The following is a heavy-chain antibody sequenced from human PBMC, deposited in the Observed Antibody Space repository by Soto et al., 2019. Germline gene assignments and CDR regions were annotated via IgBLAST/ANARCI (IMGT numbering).Heavy chain of an antibody. D-gene: IGHD3-16*02. CDR3: ARGTNYDYVWGSYRYAAYGMDV. CDR1: GYSFTIYW. V-gene: IGHV5-10-1*01. J-gene: IGHJ6*02. CDR2: IDPSDSYT. Sequence: GESLKISCKGSGYSFTIYWMSLVRQIPGKGLEWMARIDPSDSYTNYSPSFQGHVTISADKSISTAYLQWSSLKASDTAMYYCARGTNYDYVWGSYRYAAYGMDVWGQGTTVTVSS.